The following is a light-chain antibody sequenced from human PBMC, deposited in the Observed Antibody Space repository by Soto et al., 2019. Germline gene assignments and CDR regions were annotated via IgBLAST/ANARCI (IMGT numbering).Light chain of an antibody. CDR2: DAS. Sequence: DIVFTQSPATLSLSPGERATLSCRASQSVSSYLAWYQQKPGQAPRLLIYDASNRATGIPARFSGSGSGTDFTLTISSLEPEDFAVYYCQQRSNWPPTFGQGTKV. CDR3: QQRSNWPPT. V-gene: IGKV3-11*01. J-gene: IGKJ1*01. CDR1: QSVSSY.